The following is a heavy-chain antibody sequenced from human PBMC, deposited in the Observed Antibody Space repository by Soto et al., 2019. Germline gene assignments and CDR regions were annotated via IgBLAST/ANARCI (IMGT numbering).Heavy chain of an antibody. CDR1: GYTFTSYG. J-gene: IGHJ6*03. CDR2: ISAYNGNT. D-gene: IGHD1-26*01. Sequence: GASVKVSCKASGYTFTSYGISWVRQAPGQGLEWMGWISAYNGNTNYAQKLQGRVTMTTDTSTGTAYMELRSLRSDDTAVYYCARSGGAPDYYYYYMDVWGKGTTVTVSS. CDR3: ARSGGAPDYYYYYMDV. V-gene: IGHV1-18*01.